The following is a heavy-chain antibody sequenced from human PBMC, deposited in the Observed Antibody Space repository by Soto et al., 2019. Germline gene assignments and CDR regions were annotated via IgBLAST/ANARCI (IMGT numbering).Heavy chain of an antibody. CDR2: ISYDGSNK. D-gene: IGHD6-19*01. CDR3: AKVEIAVAPFDY. J-gene: IGHJ4*02. CDR1: GFTFSSYG. Sequence: GGSLRLSCAASGFTFSSYGMHWVRQAPGKGLEWVAVISYDGSNKYYADSVKGRFTISRDNSKNTLYLQMNSLRAEDTAVYYCAKVEIAVAPFDYWGQGTLVTVSS. V-gene: IGHV3-30*18.